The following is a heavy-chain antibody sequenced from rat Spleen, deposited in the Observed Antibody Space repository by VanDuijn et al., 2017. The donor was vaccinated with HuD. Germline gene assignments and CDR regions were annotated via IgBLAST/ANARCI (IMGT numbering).Heavy chain of an antibody. Sequence: EVQLVESGGGLVQPGRSLKLSCAASGFTFSDYYMAWVRQAPTKGLEWVATISYDGGSTYYPDSVKGRFTISRDNAKSTLYLQMNSLRSEDTATYYCAREGYDSGYGYWGKGVMVTVSS. V-gene: IGHV5-20*01. J-gene: IGHJ2*01. CDR2: ISYDGGST. D-gene: IGHD4-3*01. CDR1: GFTFSDYY. CDR3: AREGYDSGYGY.